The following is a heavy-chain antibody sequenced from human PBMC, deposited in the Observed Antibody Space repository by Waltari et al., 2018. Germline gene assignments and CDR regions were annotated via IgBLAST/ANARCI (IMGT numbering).Heavy chain of an antibody. CDR2: IIPTFGTT. CDR3: TGGYYESSGFSFSYTYNMDV. D-gene: IGHD3-22*01. V-gene: IGHV1-69*06. J-gene: IGHJ6*02. Sequence: QVQVVQSGAEVKKPGSSVRVSCKASGGTFSSYGIRWGRQAPGQGLGWMGGIIPTFGTTNYPQEFQGRVTITADKSTSTAYMELSSLRSADTAVYYCTGGYYESSGFSFSYTYNMDVWGQGTTVTVSS. CDR1: GGTFSSYG.